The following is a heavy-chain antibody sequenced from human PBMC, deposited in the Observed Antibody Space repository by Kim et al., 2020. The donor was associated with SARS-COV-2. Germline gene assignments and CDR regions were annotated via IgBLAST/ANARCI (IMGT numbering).Heavy chain of an antibody. V-gene: IGHV1-69*13. J-gene: IGHJ5*02. CDR1: GGTFSSYA. CDR3: ARGIYYDYVWGSYHKGNWFDP. Sequence: SVKVSCKASGGTFSSYAISWVRQAPGQGLEWMGGIIPIFGTANYAQKFQGRVTITADESTSTAYMELSSLRSEDTAVYYCARGIYYDYVWGSYHKGNWFDPWGQGTLVTVSS. CDR2: IIPIFGTA. D-gene: IGHD3-16*02.